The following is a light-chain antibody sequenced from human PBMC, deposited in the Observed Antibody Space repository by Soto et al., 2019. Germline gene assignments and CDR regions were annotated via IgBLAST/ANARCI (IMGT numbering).Light chain of an antibody. J-gene: IGKJ2*01. CDR3: QQSNNWPLT. CDR1: LSCNSE. Sequence: EIVMTQSPATLSLSPGERAALSCRASLSCNSELAWYEQKPGQPPRLLIYGACISANGVPARFTGSESGSEYTLNISGLQSEDFAVYYCQQSNNWPLTFGQGTRLEI. V-gene: IGKV3-15*01. CDR2: GAC.